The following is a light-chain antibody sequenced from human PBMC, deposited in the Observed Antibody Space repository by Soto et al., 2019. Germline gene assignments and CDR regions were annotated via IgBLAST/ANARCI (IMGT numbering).Light chain of an antibody. CDR1: QSVSSSY. CDR3: QQYGSSPLT. J-gene: IGKJ4*01. V-gene: IGKV3-20*01. Sequence: ESVLTQSPGTLSLSPGERATLSCRASQSVSSSYLAWYQQKPGQAPRLLIYGASSRATGIPDRFSGSGSGTDFPLTLSRLEPEDFAVYYCQQYGSSPLTFGGGTKVEIK. CDR2: GAS.